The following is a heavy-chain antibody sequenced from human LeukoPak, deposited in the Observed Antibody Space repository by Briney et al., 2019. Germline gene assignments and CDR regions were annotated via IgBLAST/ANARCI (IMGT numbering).Heavy chain of an antibody. D-gene: IGHD5-12*01. CDR2: ISGSGGST. V-gene: IGHV3-23*01. Sequence: PGGSLTLSCAASGVTFSSYSKNWVRHAPGQGMEWVSAISGSGGSTYYADSVKGRFTISSDNSKNTLYLQMNSLRAEDTAVYYCAKESGYSGYDHQNYWGQGTLVTVSS. CDR1: GVTFSSYS. CDR3: AKESGYSGYDHQNY. J-gene: IGHJ4*02.